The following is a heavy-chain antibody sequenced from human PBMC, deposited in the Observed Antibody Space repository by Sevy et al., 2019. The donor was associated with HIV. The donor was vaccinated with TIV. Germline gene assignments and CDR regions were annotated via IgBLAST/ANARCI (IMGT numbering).Heavy chain of an antibody. CDR2: INSDGSST. CDR1: GFTFSIYW. D-gene: IGHD5-18*01. Sequence: GGSLRLSCAASGFTFSIYWMHWVRQVPGNGLVWVSRINSDGSSTRYADSVKGRFTFSRDNAKNTLYLQMNSLRAEDTAVYYCVREGVGGYSYGFDYWGQGTLVTVSS. J-gene: IGHJ4*02. V-gene: IGHV3-74*01. CDR3: VREGVGGYSYGFDY.